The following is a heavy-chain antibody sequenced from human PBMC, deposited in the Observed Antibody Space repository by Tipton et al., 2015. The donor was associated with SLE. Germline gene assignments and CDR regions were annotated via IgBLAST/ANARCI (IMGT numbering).Heavy chain of an antibody. CDR3: ARDQGSIAVAGAQYAFDI. Sequence: SLRLSCAVSGLTFSNYAMAWVRQAPGKGLEWVSGVSGSGGSTYYADSVKGRFTISRDNSKNILFLQMNSLRVEDTAVYFCARDQGSIAVAGAQYAFDIWGQGSMVTVSS. CDR2: VSGSGGST. CDR1: GLTFSNYA. V-gene: IGHV3-23*01. J-gene: IGHJ3*02. D-gene: IGHD6-19*01.